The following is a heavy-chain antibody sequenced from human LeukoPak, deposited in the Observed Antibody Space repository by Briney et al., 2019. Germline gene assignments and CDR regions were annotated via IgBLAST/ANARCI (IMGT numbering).Heavy chain of an antibody. V-gene: IGHV4-30-2*01. D-gene: IGHD3-22*01. CDR1: GGSISSGGYY. CDR3: AKGSDSRKTGY. Sequence: SQTLSLTCTVSGGSISSGGYYCSWISQTPGKGLVWIGEIHPSGSTTYTPSLESRVTISMDTSKNQFSLKLNSVTAADTAVYYCAKGSDSRKTGYWAQGTPVTVSS. J-gene: IGHJ4*02. CDR2: IHPSGST.